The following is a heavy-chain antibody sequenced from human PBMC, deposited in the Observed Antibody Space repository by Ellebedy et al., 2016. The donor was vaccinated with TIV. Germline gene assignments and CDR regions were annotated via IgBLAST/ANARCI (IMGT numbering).Heavy chain of an antibody. CDR3: ARVVWQQPVSYALDI. CDR1: GVSISSYY. J-gene: IGHJ3*02. Sequence: MPSETLSLTCTVSGVSISSYYWSWIRQSPGKGLEWIGYISYSGSTNYNPSLKSRVTISVDTYKNQLSLKMSYVTAAETAVYYCARVVWQQPVSYALDIWGQGTMVTVSS. D-gene: IGHD6-13*01. CDR2: ISYSGST. V-gene: IGHV4-59*01.